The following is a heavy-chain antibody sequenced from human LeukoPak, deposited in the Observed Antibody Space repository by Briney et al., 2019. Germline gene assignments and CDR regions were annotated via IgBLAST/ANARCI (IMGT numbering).Heavy chain of an antibody. D-gene: IGHD2-2*01. Sequence: PSETLSLTCAVYGGSFSGYYWSWIRQPPGKGLEWIGEINHSGSTSYNPSLKSRVTISVDTSKNQFSLKLSSVTAADTAVYYCARQPPRARSTGRRLWNNWFDPWGQGTLVTVSS. CDR1: GGSFSGYY. CDR2: INHSGST. J-gene: IGHJ5*02. CDR3: ARQPPRARSTGRRLWNNWFDP. V-gene: IGHV4-34*01.